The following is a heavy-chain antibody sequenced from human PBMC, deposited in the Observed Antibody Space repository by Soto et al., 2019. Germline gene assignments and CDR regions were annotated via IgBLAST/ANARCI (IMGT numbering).Heavy chain of an antibody. Sequence: QAQLMQSGAEVKKPGSSVKVSCKASGGTFNGYAINWVRQAPGQGLEWMGGIIPLLGITNYAQKFQGRITIVADESTGTTSMDLSGLGSDDTAVYYCARDPRSITGTTSSEDFQHWGQGTLVSVSS. CDR3: ARDPRSITGTTSSEDFQH. CDR1: GGTFNGYA. D-gene: IGHD1-20*01. J-gene: IGHJ1*01. V-gene: IGHV1-69*01. CDR2: IIPLLGIT.